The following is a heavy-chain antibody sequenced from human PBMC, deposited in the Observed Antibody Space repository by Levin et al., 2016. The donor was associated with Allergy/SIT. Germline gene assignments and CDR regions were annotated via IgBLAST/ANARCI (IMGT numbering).Heavy chain of an antibody. J-gene: IGHJ4*02. D-gene: IGHD4/OR15-4a*01. CDR1: ADTFTSYT. Sequence: SVKVSCKASADTFTSYTISWVRQAPGQGLEWMGWIIPILDRTTYAQQFQGRVTFTADKSTNTAYMELSSLTSEDTAVYFCARSLTISTNYPGSYWGQGTLVTVSS. V-gene: IGHV1-69*02. CDR3: ARSLTISTNYPGSY. CDR2: IIPILDRT.